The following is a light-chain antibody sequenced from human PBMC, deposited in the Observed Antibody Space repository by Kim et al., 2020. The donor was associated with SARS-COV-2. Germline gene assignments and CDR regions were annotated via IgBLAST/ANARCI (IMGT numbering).Light chain of an antibody. CDR3: SAWDSSLSGWV. Sequence: QTATLTCTEDSNNVGNQGAAWLQQQQGHPPKLLSYRNNNRPSGISERFSASRSGNTAFLTITGLQPEDEADYYCSAWDSSLSGWVFGGGTKLTVL. V-gene: IGLV10-54*04. J-gene: IGLJ3*02. CDR1: SNNVGNQG. CDR2: RNN.